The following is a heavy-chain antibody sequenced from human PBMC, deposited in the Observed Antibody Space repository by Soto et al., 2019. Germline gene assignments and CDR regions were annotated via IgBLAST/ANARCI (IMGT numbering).Heavy chain of an antibody. CDR3: ATDCSGGSCYS. CDR1: GFTFSSYG. Sequence: ESGGGVVQPGRSLRLSCAASGFTFSSYGMHWVRQAPGKGLEWVAVISYDGSNKYYADSVKGRFTISRDNSKNTLYLQMNSLRAEDTAVYYCATDCSGGSCYSWGQGTLVTVSS. J-gene: IGHJ4*02. CDR2: ISYDGSNK. V-gene: IGHV3-30*03. D-gene: IGHD2-15*01.